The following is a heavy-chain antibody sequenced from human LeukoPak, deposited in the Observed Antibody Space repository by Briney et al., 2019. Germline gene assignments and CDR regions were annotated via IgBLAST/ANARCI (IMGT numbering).Heavy chain of an antibody. Sequence: PGGSLRLSCAASGFTVSSNYMSWVRQAPGVGLEWVSVTYNDGSTNYSDSVKGRFTISRDNAKNSLYLQMNSLRAEDTAVYYCASPQPRGRGMRNWGQGTLVTVSS. CDR2: TYNDGST. D-gene: IGHD3-16*01. CDR3: ASPQPRGRGMRN. V-gene: IGHV3-53*01. CDR1: GFTVSSNY. J-gene: IGHJ4*02.